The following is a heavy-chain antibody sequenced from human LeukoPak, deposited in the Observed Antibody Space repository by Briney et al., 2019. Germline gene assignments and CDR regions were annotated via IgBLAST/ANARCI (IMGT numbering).Heavy chain of an antibody. D-gene: IGHD6-13*01. Sequence: SETLSLTCTVSGGCISSYYWSWIRQPPGKGLEWIGYIYYSGSTNYNPSLKSRVTISVDTSKNQFSLKLSSVTAADTAVYYCASTSSWYDPFDYWGQGTLVTVSS. J-gene: IGHJ4*02. CDR3: ASTSSWYDPFDY. V-gene: IGHV4-59*01. CDR1: GGCISSYY. CDR2: IYYSGST.